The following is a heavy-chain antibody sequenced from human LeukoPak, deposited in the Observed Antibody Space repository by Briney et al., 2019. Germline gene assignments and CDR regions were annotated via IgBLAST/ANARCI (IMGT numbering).Heavy chain of an antibody. Sequence: NASETLSLTCTVSGGSISSYYWSWIRQPPGKGLEWIGYIYYSGSTNYNPSLKSRVTISVDTSKNQFSLKLSSVTAADTAVYYCARNCRDGYNSGGFDYWGQGTLVTVSS. V-gene: IGHV4-59*12. D-gene: IGHD5-24*01. CDR2: IYYSGST. J-gene: IGHJ4*02. CDR1: GGSISSYY. CDR3: ARNCRDGYNSGGFDY.